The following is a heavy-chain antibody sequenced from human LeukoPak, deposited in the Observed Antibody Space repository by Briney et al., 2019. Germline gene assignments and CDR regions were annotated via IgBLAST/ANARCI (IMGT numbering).Heavy chain of an antibody. CDR2: IYYSGST. CDR3: ATLIHGWLFHGDAFDI. Sequence: SETLSLTCSVSGGSISSYYWSWIRQPPGKGLEWIGYIYYSGSTNYNPSLKSRVIISVDTSKNQFSLKLSSVTAADTAVYYCATLIHGWLFHGDAFDIWGQGTMVTVSS. CDR1: GGSISSYY. V-gene: IGHV4-59*08. D-gene: IGHD3-9*01. J-gene: IGHJ3*02.